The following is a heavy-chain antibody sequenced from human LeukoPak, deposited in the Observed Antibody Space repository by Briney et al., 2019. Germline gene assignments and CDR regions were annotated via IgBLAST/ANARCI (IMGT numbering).Heavy chain of an antibody. CDR3: ARESLTWLQSRTSWFDP. J-gene: IGHJ5*02. CDR2: IGGSGGST. D-gene: IGHD5-24*01. Sequence: PGGSLRLSCAASGFTFSSYGMSWVRQAPGKGLEWVSAIGGSGGSTYYADSVKGRFTISRDNSKNTLYLQMNSLRAEDTAVYYCARESLTWLQSRTSWFDPWGQGTLVTVSS. CDR1: GFTFSSYG. V-gene: IGHV3-23*01.